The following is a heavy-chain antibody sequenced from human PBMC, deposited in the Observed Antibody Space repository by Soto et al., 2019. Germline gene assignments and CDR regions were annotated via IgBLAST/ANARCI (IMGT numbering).Heavy chain of an antibody. CDR2: IYWDDDK. D-gene: IGHD2-21*02. Sequence: QITLKESGPTLVKPTQTLTLTCTFSGFSLSTSRVGVGWISQPPGKALEWVALIYWDDDKRYRPSLKSRLTITKDTSKNQVVLTMTNTDPVDTATYYCAHTSGGGNSACFDYWGQGTLVTVSS. V-gene: IGHV2-5*02. J-gene: IGHJ4*02. CDR3: AHTSGGGNSACFDY. CDR1: GFSLSTSRVG.